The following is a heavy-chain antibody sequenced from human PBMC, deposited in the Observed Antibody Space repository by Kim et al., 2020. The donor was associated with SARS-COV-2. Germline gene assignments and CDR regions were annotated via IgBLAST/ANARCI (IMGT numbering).Heavy chain of an antibody. J-gene: IGHJ5*02. D-gene: IGHD4-4*01. Sequence: GGSLRLSCAASGFSFSTYAMSWVRQAPGKGLEWVSGIGGGGGDTYYPHSVKGRFTISRDNSKNTLFLQMNSLGAEDTAIYYCARYSKWNSGGNWFDPWGQGILVTVSS. CDR1: GFSFSTYA. V-gene: IGHV3-23*01. CDR2: IGGGGGDT. CDR3: ARYSKWNSGGNWFDP.